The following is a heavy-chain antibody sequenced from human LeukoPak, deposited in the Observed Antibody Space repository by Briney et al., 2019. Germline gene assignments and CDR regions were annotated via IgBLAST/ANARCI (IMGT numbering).Heavy chain of an antibody. CDR1: GFTSSSYA. J-gene: IGHJ3*02. CDR3: AREVVVVPAAMGVGAFDI. Sequence: PGGSLRLSCAASGFTSSSYAMHWVRQAPGKGLEWVAVISYDGSNKYYADSVKGRFTISRDNSKNTLYLQMNSLRAEDTAVYYCAREVVVVPAAMGVGAFDIWGQGTMVTVSS. CDR2: ISYDGSNK. V-gene: IGHV3-30*04. D-gene: IGHD2-2*01.